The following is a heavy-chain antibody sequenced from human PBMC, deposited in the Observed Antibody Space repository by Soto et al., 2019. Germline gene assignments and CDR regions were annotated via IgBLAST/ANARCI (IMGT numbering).Heavy chain of an antibody. CDR1: GFDFTYYA. V-gene: IGHV3-30*18. J-gene: IGHJ4*02. CDR2: MSSDGSKI. Sequence: QVQLVESGGGAVQPGESLRLSCVASGFDFTYYAMHWVRQAPGKGLESVAVMSSDGSKIHHTDSVKGRVTISRDNSKNTLYLQMNSLRKEDTAVYFCAKDEGVGGTLGLFDYWCQGTLVSVSS. CDR3: AKDEGVGGTLGLFDY. D-gene: IGHD1-26*01.